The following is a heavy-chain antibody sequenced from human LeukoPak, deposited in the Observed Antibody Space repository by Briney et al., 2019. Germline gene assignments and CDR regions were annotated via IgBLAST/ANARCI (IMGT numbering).Heavy chain of an antibody. CDR3: AKGGRYCSSTSCSDWFDP. D-gene: IGHD2-2*01. CDR1: GFTFDDYA. CDR2: ISWNSGSI. Sequence: PGGSLRLSCAASGFTFDDYAMHWVRQAPGKGLEWVSGISWNSGSIGYADSVKGRFTISRDNAKNSLYLQMNSLRAEDTALYYCAKGGRYCSSTSCSDWFDPWGQGTLVTVSS. J-gene: IGHJ5*02. V-gene: IGHV3-9*01.